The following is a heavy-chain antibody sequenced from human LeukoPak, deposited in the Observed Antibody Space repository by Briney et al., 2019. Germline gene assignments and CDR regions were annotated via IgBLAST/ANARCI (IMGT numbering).Heavy chain of an antibody. CDR3: ATYIVVAPAAITNLLNWFDP. Sequence: SETLSLTCAVYGGSFSGYYWSWIRQPPGKGLEWIGEINHSGSTNYNPSLKSRVTISVDTSKNQSSLKLSSVTAAVTALYYCATYIVVAPAAITNLLNWFDPWGQGTLVTVSS. CDR1: GGSFSGYY. CDR2: INHSGST. J-gene: IGHJ5*02. D-gene: IGHD2-2*02. V-gene: IGHV4-34*01.